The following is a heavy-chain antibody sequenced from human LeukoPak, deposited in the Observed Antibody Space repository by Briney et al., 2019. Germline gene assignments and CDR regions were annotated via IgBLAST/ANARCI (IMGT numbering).Heavy chain of an antibody. V-gene: IGHV3-74*01. D-gene: IGHD2-8*02. Sequence: GGSLRLSCAASGFTFSSHWMYWVRQAPGKGLVWVSRINSDGSSTSYADSVKGRFTISRGNAKNTLYLQMNSLTDEDTAIYYCAKDAGASSAFFDLWGQGTLVTVSS. J-gene: IGHJ4*02. CDR1: GFTFSSHW. CDR2: INSDGSST. CDR3: AKDAGASSAFFDL.